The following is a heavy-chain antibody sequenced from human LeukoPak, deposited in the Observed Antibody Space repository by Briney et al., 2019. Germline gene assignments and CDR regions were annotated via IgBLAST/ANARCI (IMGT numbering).Heavy chain of an antibody. CDR2: VNWNGGST. CDR1: GFTFDDYG. J-gene: IGHJ5*02. V-gene: IGHV3-20*04. CDR3: ARRHTTNWYNWFDP. Sequence: GGSLRLSCAASGFTFDDYGMSWVRQAPGKGLEWVSDVNWNGGSTDYADSVKGQFTISRDNAKNSLYLHMSSLRDEDTAFYYCARRHTTNWYNWFDPWGQGTLVIVSS. D-gene: IGHD1-1*01.